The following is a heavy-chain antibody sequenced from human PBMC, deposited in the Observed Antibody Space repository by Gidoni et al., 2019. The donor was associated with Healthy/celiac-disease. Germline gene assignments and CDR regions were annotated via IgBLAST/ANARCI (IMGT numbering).Heavy chain of an antibody. J-gene: IGHJ4*02. CDR2: IYYSGST. Sequence: QVQLQESSPGLVPPSETPYLTCTGSGGSISSYYWRWIRQPPGKGLEWIGYIYYSGSTNYNPSLKSRVTISVDTSKNQFSLKLSSVTAADTAVYYCARESRSSGWYRPCDYWGQGTLVTVSS. CDR3: ARESRSSGWYRPCDY. CDR1: GGSISSYY. D-gene: IGHD6-19*01. V-gene: IGHV4-59*01.